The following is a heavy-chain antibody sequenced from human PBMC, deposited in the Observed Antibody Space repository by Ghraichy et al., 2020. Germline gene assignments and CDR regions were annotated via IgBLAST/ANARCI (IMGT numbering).Heavy chain of an antibody. V-gene: IGHV4-61*01. CDR3: ARDRLGYGDYDY. CDR1: GGSVSSGSNY. CDR2: MYDNGRT. Sequence: SETLSLTCTVSGGSVSSGSNYWGWIRQPPGKGLEWIGYMYDNGRTNYNPSLKSRVTISVDTSKNQFSLKLSSVTAADTAVYYCARDRLGYGDYDYWGQGTLVTVSS. D-gene: IGHD4-17*01. J-gene: IGHJ4*02.